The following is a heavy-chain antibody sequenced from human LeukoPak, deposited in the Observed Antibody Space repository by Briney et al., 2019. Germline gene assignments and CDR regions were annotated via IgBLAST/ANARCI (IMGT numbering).Heavy chain of an antibody. V-gene: IGHV3-7*01. CDR2: IKQDGSEE. J-gene: IGHJ4*02. D-gene: IGHD3-9*01. Sequence: GGSLRLSCAASGSTFSSYWMSWVRQAPGKGLEWVANIKQDGSEEYYVDSVKGRFTISRDNAKNSLYLQMNSLRAEDTAVYYCARELHSFDKYYFDYWGQGTLVTVSS. CDR3: ARELHSFDKYYFDY. CDR1: GSTFSSYW.